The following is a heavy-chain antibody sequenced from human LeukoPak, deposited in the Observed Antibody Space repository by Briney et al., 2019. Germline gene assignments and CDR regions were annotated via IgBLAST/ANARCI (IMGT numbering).Heavy chain of an antibody. V-gene: IGHV3-74*01. J-gene: IGHJ4*02. Sequence: GGSLRLSCAASGFTFSSYWMHWVRQAPGKGLVWVSRINSDGSSTSYADSVKGRFTISRDNAKNSLYLQMSSLRAEDTAVYYCARSGYDVVFDYWGQGTLVTVSS. CDR3: ARSGYDVVFDY. CDR2: INSDGSST. CDR1: GFTFSSYW. D-gene: IGHD5-12*01.